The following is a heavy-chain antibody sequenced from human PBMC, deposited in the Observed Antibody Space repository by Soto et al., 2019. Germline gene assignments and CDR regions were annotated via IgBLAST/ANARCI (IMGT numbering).Heavy chain of an antibody. D-gene: IGHD2-15*01. CDR3: ARHIAVPTTRGFDY. Sequence: QVQLQESGPGLVKPSGTLSLTCAVSGASISSTNWWSWVHQAPGEGPEWIGEIYHSGATNYNPSLKSRVIISMDTSKNQLSLRLDSVTAADTAVYFCARHIAVPTTRGFDYWGQGTLVTVSS. CDR2: IYHSGAT. J-gene: IGHJ4*02. V-gene: IGHV4-4*02. CDR1: GASISSTNW.